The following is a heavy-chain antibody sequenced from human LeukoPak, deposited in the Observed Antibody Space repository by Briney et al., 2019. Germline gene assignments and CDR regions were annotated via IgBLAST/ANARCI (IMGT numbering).Heavy chain of an antibody. CDR3: AREGRTGYSSSWYSINFDY. CDR1: GGSISSYY. J-gene: IGHJ4*02. Sequence: SETLSLTCTVSGGSISSYYWSWIRQPAGKGLEWIGRIYTSGSTNYNPSLKSRVTISVDTSKNQFSLKLSSVTAADTAVYYCAREGRTGYSSSWYSINFDYWGQGTLVTVSS. CDR2: IYTSGST. V-gene: IGHV4-4*07. D-gene: IGHD6-13*01.